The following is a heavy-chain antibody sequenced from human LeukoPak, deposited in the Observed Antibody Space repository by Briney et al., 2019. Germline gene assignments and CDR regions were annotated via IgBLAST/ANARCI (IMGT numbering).Heavy chain of an antibody. Sequence: PSETLSLTCTVSGGSISSYYWSWIRQPAGKGLEWIGRIYTSGSTNYNPSLKSRVTISVDTSKNQFSLKLSSVTAADTAVYYCARLLWFGPYNWFDPWGQGTLVTVSS. CDR3: ARLLWFGPYNWFDP. CDR1: GGSISSYY. V-gene: IGHV4-4*07. D-gene: IGHD3-10*01. J-gene: IGHJ5*02. CDR2: IYTSGST.